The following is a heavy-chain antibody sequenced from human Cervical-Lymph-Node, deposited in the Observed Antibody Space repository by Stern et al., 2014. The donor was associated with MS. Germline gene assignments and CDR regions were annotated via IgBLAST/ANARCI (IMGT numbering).Heavy chain of an antibody. CDR3: ARQRYGGDPMFDL. CDR1: GGSIYSYY. CDR2: IYYTGST. D-gene: IGHD4-23*01. J-gene: IGHJ5*02. Sequence: QVQLQESGPGLVKPSETLSLTCTVSGGSIYSYYWNWIRQPPGKGLEWMGNIYYTGSTIYNPSLKSRVTLSVDTSKNQFSLKVTSMTAADTAVYSCARQRYGGDPMFDLWGQGARVAVSS. V-gene: IGHV4-59*01.